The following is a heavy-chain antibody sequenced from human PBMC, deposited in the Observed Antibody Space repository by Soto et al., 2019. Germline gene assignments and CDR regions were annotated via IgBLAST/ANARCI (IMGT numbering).Heavy chain of an antibody. CDR3: AKIESRFYYDSTGYYPFDY. CDR1: GFTLSNYA. V-gene: IGHV3-23*01. CDR2: LSGSGVST. D-gene: IGHD3-22*01. J-gene: IGHJ4*02. Sequence: GGSLRLSCAASGFTLSNYAMTWVRQPPGKGLAWVSALSGSGVSTYYADSVMGRFTLSRDNSKNTVYLQMNSLRAEDTAVYYCAKIESRFYYDSTGYYPFDYWGQGTLVTVSS.